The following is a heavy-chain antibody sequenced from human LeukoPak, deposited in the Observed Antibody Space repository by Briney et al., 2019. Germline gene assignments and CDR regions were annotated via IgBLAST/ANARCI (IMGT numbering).Heavy chain of an antibody. CDR2: INHSETT. J-gene: IGHJ5*02. CDR3: ARRQMTTVTNWFDP. Sequence: SETLSFNSAVYGGSFSGYNWSWIPPPPGNGREWIGEINHSETTNYNPPLKRRATIAVDTSKNGFSLKLSCVTVADTAVYYCARRQMTTVTNWFDPWAREPWSPSPQ. CDR1: GGSFSGYN. V-gene: IGHV4-34*01. D-gene: IGHD4-17*01.